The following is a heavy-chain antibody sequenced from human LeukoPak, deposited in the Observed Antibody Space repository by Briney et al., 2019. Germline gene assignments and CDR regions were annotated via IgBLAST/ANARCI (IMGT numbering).Heavy chain of an antibody. J-gene: IGHJ4*02. Sequence: PSETLSLTCTVSGGSISSSSYYWGWIRQPPGEGLEWIGSIYYSGSTYYNPSLKSRVTISVDTSKNQFSLKLSSVTAADTAVYYCARHSHYYDSSALDYWGQGTLVTVSS. CDR2: IYYSGST. CDR3: ARHSHYYDSSALDY. D-gene: IGHD3-22*01. CDR1: GGSISSSSYY. V-gene: IGHV4-39*01.